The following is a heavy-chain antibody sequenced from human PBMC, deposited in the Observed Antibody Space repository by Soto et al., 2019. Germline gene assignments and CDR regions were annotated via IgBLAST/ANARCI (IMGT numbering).Heavy chain of an antibody. CDR1: GGSISSGDYY. CDR3: ARVGYCSGDTCYLAWFDP. D-gene: IGHD2-15*01. CDR2: IYYTGST. J-gene: IGHJ5*02. V-gene: IGHV4-30-4*01. Sequence: QVQLQESGPGPVKPSQTLSLSCSVSGGSISSGDYYWSWIRQPPGKGLEWIGYIYYTGSTYYNPSLKSRVTISVDPSKNQFSLNLSSVTAADTAVYYCARVGYCSGDTCYLAWFDPWGQGTLVTVSS.